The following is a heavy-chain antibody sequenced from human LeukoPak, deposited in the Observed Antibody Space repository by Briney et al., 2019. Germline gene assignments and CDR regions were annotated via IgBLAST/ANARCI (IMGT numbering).Heavy chain of an antibody. V-gene: IGHV4-38-2*01. J-gene: IGHJ4*02. CDR2: IHHSGTP. CDR1: GYSLTSGYY. CDR3: ARAPHQDLGEANLDY. Sequence: PSETLPLTCAVSGYSLTSGYYWGWIRQPPGRGLEWIGRIHHSGTPYTTPPLKSRVTISVDTSKNQCSLKLSSVTAADPAVYYCARAPHQDLGEANLDYGGQGTLVTVSS. D-gene: IGHD3-10*01.